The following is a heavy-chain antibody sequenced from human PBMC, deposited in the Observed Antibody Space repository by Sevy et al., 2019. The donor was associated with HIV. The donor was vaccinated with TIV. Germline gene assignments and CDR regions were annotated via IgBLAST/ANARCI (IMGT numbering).Heavy chain of an antibody. Sequence: SETLSLTCSVSGGSGGSISDYYWSWIRQPPGKGLEWIGYINYSRSTKFNPSLKSRVTISVDTSKIQFSLKLTAVTAADTAVYYCARGGTSLFAPWGQGTLVTVSS. D-gene: IGHD2-15*01. CDR3: ARGGTSLFAP. V-gene: IGHV4-59*01. CDR1: GGSGGSISDYY. CDR2: INYSRST. J-gene: IGHJ5*02.